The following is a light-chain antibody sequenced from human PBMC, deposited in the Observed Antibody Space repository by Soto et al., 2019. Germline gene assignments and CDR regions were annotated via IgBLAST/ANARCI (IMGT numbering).Light chain of an antibody. CDR1: QSVSNNY. CDR3: QPYGSSPPYT. J-gene: IGKJ2*01. V-gene: IGKV3-20*01. Sequence: EVVLTQSPGTLSLSPGERASLSCRASQSVSNNYLAWYQQKPGQSPKLLIFGSSDRATGIPDRFSGSGSGTDFTLTISRLEPEDFAVYYCQPYGSSPPYTLGQGTKLEIK. CDR2: GSS.